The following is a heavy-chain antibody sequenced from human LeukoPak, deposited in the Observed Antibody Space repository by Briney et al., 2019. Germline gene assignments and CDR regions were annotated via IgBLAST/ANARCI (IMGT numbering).Heavy chain of an antibody. Sequence: SVKVSCKASGGTFSSYAISWVRQAPGQGLEWMGRIIPIFGTANYAQKFQGRVTITTDESTSTAYMELSSLRSEDTAVYYCASGLTTVTIDAFDIWGQGTMVTVSS. CDR3: ASGLTTVTIDAFDI. V-gene: IGHV1-69*05. CDR2: IIPIFGTA. CDR1: GGTFSSYA. D-gene: IGHD4-17*01. J-gene: IGHJ3*02.